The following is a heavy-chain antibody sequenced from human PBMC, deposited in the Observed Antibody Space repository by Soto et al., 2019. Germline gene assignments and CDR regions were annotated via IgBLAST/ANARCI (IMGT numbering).Heavy chain of an antibody. CDR1: GGYIIDSF. CDR3: ARSYGSGFDY. D-gene: IGHD5-18*01. Sequence: SLTSTVSGGYIIDSFCSRIRQPPGKGLEWIGYIYYSGSTNYNPSLKSRVTISVDTSKNQFSLKLSSVTAAVTAVYYWARSYGSGFDYWGQGTLVTVSS. CDR2: IYYSGST. V-gene: IGHV4-59*08. J-gene: IGHJ4*02.